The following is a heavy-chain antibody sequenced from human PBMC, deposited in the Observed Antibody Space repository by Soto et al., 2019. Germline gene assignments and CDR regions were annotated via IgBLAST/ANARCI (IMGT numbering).Heavy chain of an antibody. CDR2: MNPNSGNT. J-gene: IGHJ5*02. V-gene: IGHV1-8*01. D-gene: IGHD2-2*01. CDR3: ARAYCSSTSCYADWSDP. CDR1: GYTFTSYD. Sequence: ASVKVSCKASGYTFTSYDINWVRQATGQGLEWMGWMNPNSGNTGYAQKFQGRVTMTRNTSISTAYMELSSLRSEDTAVYYCARAYCSSTSCYADWSDPWGQGTLVTVSS.